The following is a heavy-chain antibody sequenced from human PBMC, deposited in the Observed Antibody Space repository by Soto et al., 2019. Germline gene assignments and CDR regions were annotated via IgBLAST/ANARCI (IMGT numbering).Heavy chain of an antibody. CDR2: ISAYNGNT. CDR1: GYTFTSYG. D-gene: IGHD3-22*01. CDR3: ATRDDSRGYSLSGAFDI. J-gene: IGHJ3*02. Sequence: ASVKVSCKASGYTFTSYGISWVRQAPGQGLEWMGWISAYNGNTNYAQKLQGRVTMTTDTSKSSAYMELRSLRSNDTAVYYCATRDDSRGYSLSGAFDICRQGTMGTFSS. V-gene: IGHV1-18*01.